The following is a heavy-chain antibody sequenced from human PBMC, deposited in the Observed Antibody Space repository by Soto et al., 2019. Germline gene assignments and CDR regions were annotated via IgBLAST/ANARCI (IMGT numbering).Heavy chain of an antibody. D-gene: IGHD3-3*01. J-gene: IGHJ6*02. CDR1: GYSFTSYW. Sequence: GESLKISCKGSGYSFTSYWISWVRQMPGKGVERKGRMDPSDSYTNYSPSFQGHVTISADKSISTAYLQWSSLKASDTAMYDCGRGDFWSGYSTNGLDVWGQGTTVTVSS. V-gene: IGHV5-10-1*01. CDR2: MDPSDSYT. CDR3: GRGDFWSGYSTNGLDV.